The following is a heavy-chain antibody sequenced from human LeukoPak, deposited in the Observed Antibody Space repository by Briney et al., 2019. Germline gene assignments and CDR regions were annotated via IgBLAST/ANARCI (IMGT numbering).Heavy chain of an antibody. D-gene: IGHD1-26*01. V-gene: IGHV3-72*01. CDR2: IRNKANAYTT. J-gene: IGHJ4*02. Sequence: PGGSLRHSCAVSGVTFSDHDMDGVRQAPGKGLEWVGHIRNKANAYTTYYAASVKGRFTISRDDSKISLYLQMNSLKTEDTAVCYCADLGASFWGRGTVVNVSS. CDR3: ADLGASF. CDR1: GVTFSDHD.